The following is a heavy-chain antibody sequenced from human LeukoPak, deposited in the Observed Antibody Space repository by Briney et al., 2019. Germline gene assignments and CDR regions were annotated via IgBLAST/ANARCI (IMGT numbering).Heavy chain of an antibody. V-gene: IGHV3-9*03. CDR3: AKGGYYYDSSGYYYFDY. CDR1: GFTFDDYA. Sequence: GGSLRLSCAASGFTFDDYAMHWVRQTPGKGLEWVSGISWNSGSIGYADSVKGRFTISRDNAKNSLYLQMNSLRAEDMALYYCAKGGYYYDSSGYYYFDYWGQGTLVTVSS. CDR2: ISWNSGSI. D-gene: IGHD3-22*01. J-gene: IGHJ4*02.